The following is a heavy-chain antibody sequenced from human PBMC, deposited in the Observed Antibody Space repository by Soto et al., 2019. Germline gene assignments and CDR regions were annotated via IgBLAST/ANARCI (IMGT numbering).Heavy chain of an antibody. CDR2: ISGGGDTT. J-gene: IGHJ4*02. CDR3: AKGRGGSGSLTPRVEF. Sequence: EVQLLESGGGLVQPGGSLRLSCAASGFTFNNYAMTWVRQAPGKGLEWVSAISGGGDTTSYADSVKGRFTVSRAGSKNTLYLQMNSLRAGDTAICYCAKGRGGSGSLTPRVEFWGQGTLVTVSS. V-gene: IGHV3-23*01. D-gene: IGHD3-10*01. CDR1: GFTFNNYA.